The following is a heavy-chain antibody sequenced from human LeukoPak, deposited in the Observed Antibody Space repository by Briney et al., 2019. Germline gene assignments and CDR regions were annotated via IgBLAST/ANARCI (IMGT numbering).Heavy chain of an antibody. CDR3: ASSNNYYDSSGYQKSDY. Sequence: GGSLRLSCAASGFTVSSNYMSWVRQAPGKGLEWVSVIYSGGSTYYADSVKGRLTISRDNSKNTLYLQMNSLRAEDTAVYYCASSNNYYDSSGYQKSDYWGQGTLVTVSS. D-gene: IGHD3-22*01. V-gene: IGHV3-66*01. CDR2: IYSGGST. CDR1: GFTVSSNY. J-gene: IGHJ4*02.